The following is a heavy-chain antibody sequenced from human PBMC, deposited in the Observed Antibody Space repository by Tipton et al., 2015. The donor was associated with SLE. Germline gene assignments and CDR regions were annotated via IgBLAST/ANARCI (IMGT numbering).Heavy chain of an antibody. Sequence: RSLRLSCAASGFTFSSYGMHWVRQAPGKGLEWVAFIRYDGSYKYYPDSVKGRFTIFRDNPKNTLYLQMNSLRAEDTAVYYCARAPLVTIFGVVTNDALDIWGQGTMVTVSS. CDR1: GFTFSSYG. CDR2: IRYDGSYK. D-gene: IGHD3-3*01. J-gene: IGHJ3*02. V-gene: IGHV3-33*01. CDR3: ARAPLVTIFGVVTNDALDI.